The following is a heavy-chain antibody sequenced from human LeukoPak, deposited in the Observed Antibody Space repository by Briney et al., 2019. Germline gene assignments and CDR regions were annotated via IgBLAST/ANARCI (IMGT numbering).Heavy chain of an antibody. CDR1: GGSISSSSYY. J-gene: IGHJ4*02. D-gene: IGHD6-13*01. V-gene: IGHV4-39*01. Sequence: PSETLSLTCTVSGGSISSSSYYWGWIRQPPGKGLEWIGSIYYSGSTYYNPSLKSRVTISVDTSKNQFSLKLTSVTAADTAVYYCARRVDSSNWQGDWGQGTLVTVSP. CDR2: IYYSGST. CDR3: ARRVDSSNWQGD.